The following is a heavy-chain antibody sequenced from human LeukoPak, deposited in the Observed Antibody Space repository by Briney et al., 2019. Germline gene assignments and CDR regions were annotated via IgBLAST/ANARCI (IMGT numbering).Heavy chain of an antibody. CDR1: GGSISSSSYY. CDR2: IYHSGST. D-gene: IGHD3-10*01. V-gene: IGHV4-39*07. J-gene: IGHJ5*02. Sequence: PSETLSLTCTVSGGSISSSSYYWSWIRQPPGKGPEWIGEIYHSGSTNYNPSLKSRVTISVDKSKNQFSLKLSSVTAADTAVYYCARDTHGSGSYYSWFDPWGQGTLVTVSS. CDR3: ARDTHGSGSYYSWFDP.